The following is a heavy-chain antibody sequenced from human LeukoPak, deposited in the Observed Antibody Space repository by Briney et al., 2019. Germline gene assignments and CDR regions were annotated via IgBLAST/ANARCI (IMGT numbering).Heavy chain of an antibody. CDR2: IYYSGST. Sequence: QTSQTLSLTCTVSGGSISSGGYYWSWIRQHPGKGLEWIGYIYYSGSTYYNPSLKSRVTISVDTSKNQFSLKLSSVTAADTAVYYCARAGISNSWDYWGQGTLVTVSS. CDR3: ARAGISNSWDY. CDR1: GGSISSGGYY. D-gene: IGHD4-23*01. J-gene: IGHJ4*02. V-gene: IGHV4-31*03.